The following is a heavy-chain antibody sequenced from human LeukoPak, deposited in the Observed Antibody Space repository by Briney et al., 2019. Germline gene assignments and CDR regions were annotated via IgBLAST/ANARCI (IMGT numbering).Heavy chain of an antibody. Sequence: GGSLRLSCVASGFTFSSHDMHWVRHVTGKGLEWVSAIDTAGDTYYPGSVKGRFTISRENAKNSLYLQMNSLRAGDTAVYYCARVAKTGRSYSFDYWGQGTLVTVSS. D-gene: IGHD3-9*01. J-gene: IGHJ4*02. V-gene: IGHV3-13*01. CDR2: IDTAGDT. CDR3: ARVAKTGRSYSFDY. CDR1: GFTFSSHD.